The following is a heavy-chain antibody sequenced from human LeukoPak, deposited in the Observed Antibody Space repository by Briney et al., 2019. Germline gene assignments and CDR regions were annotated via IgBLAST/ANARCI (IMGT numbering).Heavy chain of an antibody. CDR2: ISPSGTNT. CDR1: GFTFSSYA. J-gene: IGHJ4*02. Sequence: GGSLRLSCAASGFTFSSYAMSWVRQAPGKRLEWVSAISPSGTNTYYADSVKGRFTISRDNSKNTLYLQMNSLRAEDTAVYYCARARNNYDSSGYSALDYWGQGTLVTVSS. D-gene: IGHD3-22*01. CDR3: ARARNNYDSSGYSALDY. V-gene: IGHV3-23*01.